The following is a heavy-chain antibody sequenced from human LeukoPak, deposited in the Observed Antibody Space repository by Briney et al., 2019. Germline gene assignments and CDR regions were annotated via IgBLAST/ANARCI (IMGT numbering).Heavy chain of an antibody. CDR1: GFAFSSNY. V-gene: IGHV3-53*01. J-gene: IGHJ3*02. Sequence: GGSLRLSCAASGFAFSSNYMSWVRQAPGKGLEWGSVIYSGGGTYYANSVKGRFTISRDNSKNTLYLQMNSLRAEDTAVYYCARGGRYYDSSGYYHDAFDIWGQGTMVTVSS. CDR3: ARGGRYYDSSGYYHDAFDI. CDR2: IYSGGGT. D-gene: IGHD3-22*01.